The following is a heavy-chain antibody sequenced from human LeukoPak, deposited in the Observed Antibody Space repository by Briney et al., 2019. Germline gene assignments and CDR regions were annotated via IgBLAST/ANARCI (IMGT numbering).Heavy chain of an antibody. D-gene: IGHD3-16*01. CDR3: ARNQQLGGHSYYYYGMDV. Sequence: GGSLLLSCVGSGFTSIAYALTWARQAPGKGLEWVPGISGGGVTTYYADSVKGRFTISRDNSKNTLYLQMNSLRADDTAIYYCARNQQLGGHSYYYYGMDVWGQGTTVTVSS. CDR1: GFTSIAYA. V-gene: IGHV3-23*01. CDR2: ISGGGVTT. J-gene: IGHJ6*02.